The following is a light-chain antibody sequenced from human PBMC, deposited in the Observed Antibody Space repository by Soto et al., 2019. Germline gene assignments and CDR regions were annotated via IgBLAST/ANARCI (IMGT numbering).Light chain of an antibody. V-gene: IGKV1-5*01. J-gene: IGKJ1*01. CDR2: DAS. CDR3: QQYDSYSWT. CDR1: RSISNW. Sequence: DTQMTQSPSTLSGSIGDRVTITCRASRSISNWVAWYQQKPGKAPKLLISDASNLERGVPSRFSGNGSGTEFTLTISSLQPDDFATYYCQQYDSYSWTFGQGTKVEIK.